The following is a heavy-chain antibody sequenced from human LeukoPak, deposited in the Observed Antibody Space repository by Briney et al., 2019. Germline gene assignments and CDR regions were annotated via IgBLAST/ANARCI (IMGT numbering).Heavy chain of an antibody. CDR1: GFTFDDYG. J-gene: IGHJ5*02. D-gene: IGHD3-10*01. Sequence: PGGSLRLSCAASGFTFDDYGMSWVRQDPGKGLVWVSRINSDGSSTSYADSVKGRFTISGDNAKNTPYLQMNSLRAEDTAVYYCARGIDRGFGSGFDPWGQGTLVTVSS. CDR2: INSDGSST. CDR3: ARGIDRGFGSGFDP. V-gene: IGHV3-74*01.